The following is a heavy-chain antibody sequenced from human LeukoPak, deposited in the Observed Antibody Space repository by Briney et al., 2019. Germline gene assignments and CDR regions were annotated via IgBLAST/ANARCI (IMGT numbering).Heavy chain of an antibody. CDR3: ARGAVAAPYYFDY. CDR2: ISYSRST. D-gene: IGHD6-19*01. V-gene: IGHV4-59*01. CDR1: GASISSDY. J-gene: IGHJ4*02. Sequence: PSETLSLTCTVSGASISSDYWSWIRQPPGKGLEWIAYISYSRSTNYNPSLKSRVTISVDTSENQFSMKLSSVTTADTAVYYCARGAVAAPYYFDYWGQGTLVTVSS.